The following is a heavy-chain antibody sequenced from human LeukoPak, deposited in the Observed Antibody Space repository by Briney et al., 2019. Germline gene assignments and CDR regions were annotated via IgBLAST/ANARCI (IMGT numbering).Heavy chain of an antibody. V-gene: IGHV3-21*01. D-gene: IGHD3-9*01. J-gene: IGHJ4*02. CDR2: ISSSSSYI. Sequence: PGGSLRLSCAASGFTFSSYSMNWVRQAAGKGLEWVSSISSSSSYIYYADSVKGRFTISRDNAKNSLYLQMNSLRAEDTAVYYCARDDILTAGVDYWGQGTLVTVSS. CDR1: GFTFSSYS. CDR3: ARDDILTAGVDY.